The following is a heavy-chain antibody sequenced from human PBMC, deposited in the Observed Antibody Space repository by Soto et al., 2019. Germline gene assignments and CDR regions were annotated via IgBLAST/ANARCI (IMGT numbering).Heavy chain of an antibody. D-gene: IGHD6-13*01. CDR1: GFTFSSYA. V-gene: IGHV3-23*01. CDR2: ISCSGGST. CDR3: AKDRAQQQLVNWFDP. Sequence: EVQLLESGGGLVQPGGSLRLSCAASGFTFSSYAMSWVRQAPGKGLEWVSAISCSGGSTYYADSVKGRFTISSDNSKNTLYLQMNSLRAEDTAVYYCAKDRAQQQLVNWFDPWGQGTLVTVSS. J-gene: IGHJ5*02.